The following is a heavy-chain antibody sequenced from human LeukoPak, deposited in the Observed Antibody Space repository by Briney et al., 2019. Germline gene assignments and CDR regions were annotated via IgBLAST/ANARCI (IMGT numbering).Heavy chain of an antibody. CDR2: TYYTGSA. J-gene: IGHJ4*02. V-gene: IGHV4-39*02. CDR3: ARDRAGYAYSFDY. D-gene: IGHD5-12*01. CDR1: GGSITSGSYH. Sequence: PSETLSLTCTVSGGSITSGSYHWGWIRQSPGKGLEWIGNTYYTGSAYYRPSLQSRVSISVDTSKKEFSLKLTSVTAADTAVYYCARDRAGYAYSFDYWGQGTLVTVSS.